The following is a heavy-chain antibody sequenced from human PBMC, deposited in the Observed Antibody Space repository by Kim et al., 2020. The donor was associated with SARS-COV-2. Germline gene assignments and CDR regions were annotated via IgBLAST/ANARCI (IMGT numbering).Heavy chain of an antibody. CDR2: INHSGSI. Sequence: SETLSLTCAVYGGSFSGYQWNWIRQPPGKGLEWVGQINHSGSISHNPSLKSRVTISTDMSKNKFSLKLTSVTAADTGFDYCARGRAGVVPAPVVGIGPHYECRIMDVGARGTTVPVSS. CDR1: GGSFSGYQ. V-gene: IGHV4-34*01. J-gene: IGHJ6*02. D-gene: IGHD2-15*01. CDR3: ARGRAGVVPAPVVGIGPHYECRIMDV.